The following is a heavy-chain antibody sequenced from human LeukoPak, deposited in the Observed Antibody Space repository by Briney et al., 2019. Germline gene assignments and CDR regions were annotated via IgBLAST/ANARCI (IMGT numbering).Heavy chain of an antibody. D-gene: IGHD1-7*01. J-gene: IGHJ4*02. CDR3: ARDQLPHPFDY. V-gene: IGHV1-2*06. CDR1: GYTFTGYY. CDR2: INPNSGGT. Sequence: ASVKVSCKASGYTFTGYYMHWVRQAPGQGLEWMGRINPNSGGTNYAQKFQGRVTTTRDTSISTAYMELSRLRSDDTAVYYCARDQLPHPFDYWGQGTLVTVSS.